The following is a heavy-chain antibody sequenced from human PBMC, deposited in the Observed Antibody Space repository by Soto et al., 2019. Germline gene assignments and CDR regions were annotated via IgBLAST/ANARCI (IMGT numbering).Heavy chain of an antibody. J-gene: IGHJ4*02. CDR1: GFTFSSYS. V-gene: IGHV3-21*01. CDR3: ARDLPHLSDY. CDR2: ISSSSSYI. Sequence: PGGSLRLSCAASGFTFSSYSMNWVRQAPGKGLEWVSSISSSSSYIYYADSVKGRFTISRDNAKNSLYLQLNSLRDEDTAVYYCARDLPHLSDYWGQGTLVTVSS.